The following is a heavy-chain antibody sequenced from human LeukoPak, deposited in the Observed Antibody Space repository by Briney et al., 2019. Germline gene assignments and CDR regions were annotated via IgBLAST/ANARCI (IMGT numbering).Heavy chain of an antibody. J-gene: IGHJ4*02. D-gene: IGHD1-26*01. CDR1: GYTFTGYY. CDR2: INPNSGGT. CDR3: ARVATSGSYRHIDY. Sequence: ASVKVSCKASGYTFTGYYMHWVRQAPGQGFEWMGRINPNSGGTNYAQKFQGRVTMTRDTSISTAYMELSRLRSDDTAVYYCARVATSGSYRHIDYWGQGTLVTVSS. V-gene: IGHV1-2*06.